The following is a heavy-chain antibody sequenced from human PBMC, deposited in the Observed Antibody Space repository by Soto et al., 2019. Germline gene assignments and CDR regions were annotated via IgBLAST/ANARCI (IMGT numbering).Heavy chain of an antibody. D-gene: IGHD3-22*01. V-gene: IGHV3-49*03. CDR1: GLGFGDHE. CDR3: TRGKGSYDSSFDY. CDR2: IRKKAYGGTT. Sequence: GGSLRLSCRASGLGFGDHEMSWFRQAPGKGLEWVGFIRKKAYGGTTEYAASVKGRFTISRDDSKSIASLQMTSLKTEDTAVYSCTRGKGSYDSSFDYWGKLTLVTVSS. J-gene: IGHJ4*02.